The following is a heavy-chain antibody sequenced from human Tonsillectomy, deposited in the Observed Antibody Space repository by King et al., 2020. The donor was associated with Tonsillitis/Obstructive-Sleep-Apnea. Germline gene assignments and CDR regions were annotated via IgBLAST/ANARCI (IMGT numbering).Heavy chain of an antibody. J-gene: IGHJ6*02. V-gene: IGHV1-69*10. CDR2: IIPILGIA. CDR1: GGTFSSYA. D-gene: IGHD2-15*01. CDR3: ARQGSVVVAATKGAYYYYGMDV. Sequence: QLVQSGAEVKKPGSSVKVSCKASGGTFSSYAISWVRQAPGQGLEWMGGIIPILGIANYAQKFQGRVTITADKSTSTAYMELSSLRSEDTAVYYCARQGSVVVAATKGAYYYYGMDVWGRGTTVTVSS.